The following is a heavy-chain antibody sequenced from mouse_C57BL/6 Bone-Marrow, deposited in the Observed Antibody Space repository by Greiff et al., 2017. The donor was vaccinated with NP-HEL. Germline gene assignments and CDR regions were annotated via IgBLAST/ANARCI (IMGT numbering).Heavy chain of an antibody. V-gene: IGHV5-4*01. J-gene: IGHJ3*01. CDR2: ISDGGSYT. D-gene: IGHD6-2*01. CDR1: GFTFSSYA. CDR3: AREVRLSGGRFAY. Sequence: EVKLVESGGGLVKPGGSLKLSCAASGFTFSSYAMSWVRQTPEKRLEWVATISDGGSYTYYPDNVKGRFTISRDNAKNNLYLQMSHLKSEDTAMYYCAREVRLSGGRFAYWGQGTLVTISA.